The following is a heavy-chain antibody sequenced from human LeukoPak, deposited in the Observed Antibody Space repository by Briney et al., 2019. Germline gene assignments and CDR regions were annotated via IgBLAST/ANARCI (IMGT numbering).Heavy chain of an antibody. D-gene: IGHD4-17*01. CDR2: ISSSSYI. J-gene: IGHJ4*02. CDR3: ARAIYGDYGGY. CDR1: GFTFSSYS. V-gene: IGHV3-21*01. Sequence: GGSLRLSCAASGFTFSSYSMNWVRDSPGKGLEWVSSISSSSYIYYADSVKGRFTISRDNAKNSLYLQMNSLRAEDTAVYYCARAIYGDYGGYWGQGTLVTVSS.